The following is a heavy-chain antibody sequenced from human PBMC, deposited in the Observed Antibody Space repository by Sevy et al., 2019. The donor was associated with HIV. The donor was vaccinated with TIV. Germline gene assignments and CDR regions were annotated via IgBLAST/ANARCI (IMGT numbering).Heavy chain of an antibody. J-gene: IGHJ6*02. D-gene: IGHD3-3*01. CDR1: GGTFSSYA. CDR3: ARTVYSISNADYDFWSGYDYYYYGMHV. Sequence: ASVKVSCKASGGTFSSYAISWVRQAPGQGLEWMGGIIPIFGTANYAQKFQGRVTITADEFTSTAYMVLSSLRSADTAGYYCARTVYSISNADYDFWSGYDYYYYGMHVWRQVTTATVSS. V-gene: IGHV1-69*13. CDR2: IIPIFGTA.